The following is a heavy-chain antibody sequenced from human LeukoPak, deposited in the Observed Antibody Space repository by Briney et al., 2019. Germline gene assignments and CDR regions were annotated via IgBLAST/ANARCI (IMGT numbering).Heavy chain of an antibody. D-gene: IGHD3-3*01. CDR3: ARDRCEFGVVTPYGMDV. V-gene: IGHV1-46*01. Sequence: ASVKVSCKASGYTFTSYYMHRVRQAPGQGLEWMGIINPSGGSTSYAQKFQGRVTMTRDTSASTVYMELSSLRSEDTAVYYCARDRCEFGVVTPYGMDVWGQGTTVTVSS. CDR2: INPSGGST. CDR1: GYTFTSYY. J-gene: IGHJ6*02.